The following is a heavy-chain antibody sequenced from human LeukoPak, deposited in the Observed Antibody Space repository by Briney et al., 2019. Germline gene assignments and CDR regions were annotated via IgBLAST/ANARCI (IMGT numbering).Heavy chain of an antibody. CDR2: IYYSGST. CDR3: ARREWFGKLFPDWFDP. V-gene: IGHV4-39*01. Sequence: PSETLSLTCTVSGGSISSSSYYWGWIRQPPGKGLEWIGSIYYSGSTYYNPSLKSRVTISVDTSKNQFSLKLSSVTAADTAVYYCARREWFGKLFPDWFDPWGQGTLVTVSS. J-gene: IGHJ5*02. CDR1: GGSISSSSYY. D-gene: IGHD3-10*01.